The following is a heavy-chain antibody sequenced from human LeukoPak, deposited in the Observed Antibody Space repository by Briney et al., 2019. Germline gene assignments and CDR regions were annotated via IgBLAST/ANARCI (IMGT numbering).Heavy chain of an antibody. CDR3: ARDMGYYDSSGYSALFDY. CDR1: GFTFDDYG. J-gene: IGHJ4*02. D-gene: IGHD3-22*01. Sequence: GGSLRLSCAASGFTFDDYGMHWVRHAPGKGLEWVSGISWNSGSIGYADSVKGRFTISRDNAKNSLYLQMNSLRAEDTALYYCARDMGYYDSSGYSALFDYWGQGTLVTVSS. V-gene: IGHV3-9*01. CDR2: ISWNSGSI.